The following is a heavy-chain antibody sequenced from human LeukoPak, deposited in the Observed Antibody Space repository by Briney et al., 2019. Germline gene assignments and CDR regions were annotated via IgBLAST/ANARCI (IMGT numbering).Heavy chain of an antibody. V-gene: IGHV3-21*01. CDR3: ARDRGSGYDYALYYFDY. D-gene: IGHD5-12*01. J-gene: IGHJ4*02. CDR1: GFTFSSYT. Sequence: PGGSLRLSCAASGFTFSSYTMNWVRQAPGKGLEWVSSISSSSSYIYYAGSVRGRFTISRDNAKNSLYLQMNSLRAEDTAVYYCARDRGSGYDYALYYFDYWGQGTLVTVSS. CDR2: ISSSSSYI.